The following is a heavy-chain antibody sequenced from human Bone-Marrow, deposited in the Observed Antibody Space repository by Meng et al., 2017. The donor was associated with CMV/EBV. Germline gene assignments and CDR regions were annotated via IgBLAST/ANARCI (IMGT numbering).Heavy chain of an antibody. CDR3: ARVQKQSVVVPAAIPWSAYYYVMDV. J-gene: IGHJ6*02. Sequence: GSLRLSCTVSGGSISSYYWSWIRQPPGKGLEWIGYIYYSGSTNYNPSLKSRVTISVDTSKNQFSLKLSSVTAADTAVYYCARVQKQSVVVPAAIPWSAYYYVMDVWGQGTTVTVSS. D-gene: IGHD2-2*01. CDR1: GGSISSYY. CDR2: IYYSGST. V-gene: IGHV4-59*01.